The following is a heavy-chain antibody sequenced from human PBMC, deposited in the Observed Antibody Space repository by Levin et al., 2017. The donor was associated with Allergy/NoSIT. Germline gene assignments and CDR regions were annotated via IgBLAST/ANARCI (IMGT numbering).Heavy chain of an antibody. V-gene: IGHV3-30-3*01. CDR3: AREGGVGATRFPLDY. Sequence: QSGGSLRLSCVASGFTFTSHAFHWVRQAPGKGLEWVAVISDNGNFKYYADSVKGRFTLSRDNSKNTLYLQMNSQRAEATAVYYCAREGGVGATRFPLDYWGQGTLVTVSS. CDR2: ISDNGNFK. D-gene: IGHD1-26*01. J-gene: IGHJ4*02. CDR1: GFTFTSHA.